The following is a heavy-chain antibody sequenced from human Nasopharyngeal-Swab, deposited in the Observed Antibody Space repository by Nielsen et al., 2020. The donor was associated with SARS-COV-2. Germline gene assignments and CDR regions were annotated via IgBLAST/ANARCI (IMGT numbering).Heavy chain of an antibody. CDR2: ISSSSSYI. Sequence: GGSLRLSCAASGFTFSSYSMNWVRQAPGKGLEWVSSISSSSSYIYYADSVKGRFTISRDNAKNSLYLQMNSLRAEDTAVYYCAREAPTYYYGSGTGDYYYGMDVWGQGTTVTVSS. V-gene: IGHV3-21*01. CDR3: AREAPTYYYGSGTGDYYYGMDV. CDR1: GFTFSSYS. D-gene: IGHD3-10*01. J-gene: IGHJ6*02.